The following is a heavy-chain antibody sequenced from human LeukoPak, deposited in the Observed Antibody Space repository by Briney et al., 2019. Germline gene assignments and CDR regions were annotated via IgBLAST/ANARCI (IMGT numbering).Heavy chain of an antibody. Sequence: SETLSLTCTVSGGSISSSIHYWGWVRQSPRKGLEWFGTIHYSGNTYYNPSLRSRLTISLDTSNNQFSLKLSSVTAADTAVYYCATYTEDYSGPAVAPWGQGTLVIVSS. CDR1: GGSISSSIHY. J-gene: IGHJ5*02. CDR2: IHYSGNT. CDR3: ATYTEDYSGPAVAP. D-gene: IGHD3-16*01. V-gene: IGHV4-39*07.